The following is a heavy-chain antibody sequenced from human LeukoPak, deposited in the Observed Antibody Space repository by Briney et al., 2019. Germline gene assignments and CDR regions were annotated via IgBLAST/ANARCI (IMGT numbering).Heavy chain of an antibody. Sequence: GGSLRLSCAASGFTFSSYAMSWVRQAPGKGLEWVSAISGSGGSTYYADSVKGRFTISRDNSKNTLYLQMNSLRAEDTAVYYCAKDLGDYDFWSGYYMGTHYFDYWGQGTLVTVSS. V-gene: IGHV3-23*01. CDR1: GFTFSSYA. CDR2: ISGSGGST. CDR3: AKDLGDYDFWSGYYMGTHYFDY. J-gene: IGHJ4*02. D-gene: IGHD3-3*01.